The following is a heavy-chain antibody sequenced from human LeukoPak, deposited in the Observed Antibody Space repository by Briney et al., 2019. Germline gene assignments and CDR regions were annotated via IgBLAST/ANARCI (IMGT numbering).Heavy chain of an antibody. Sequence: GGSLRLSCAGAGFIFNNYAVHWVRQPPWKGLEWVSGISWNSGSIDYEDSVKGRFTISRDNAKNSLYLQMNSLRVEDTAFYYCAKDNRRHYTSGPNPDSLHWGQGALVTVSS. J-gene: IGHJ4*02. CDR3: AKDNRRHYTSGPNPDSLH. CDR2: ISWNSGSI. CDR1: GFIFNNYA. D-gene: IGHD6-19*01. V-gene: IGHV3-9*01.